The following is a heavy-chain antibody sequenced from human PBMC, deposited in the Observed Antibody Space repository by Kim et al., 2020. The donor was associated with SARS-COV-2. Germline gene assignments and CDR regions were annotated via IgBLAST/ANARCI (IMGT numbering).Heavy chain of an antibody. J-gene: IGHJ3*02. V-gene: IGHV1-3*01. CDR1: GYTFTSYA. Sequence: ASVKVSCKASGYTFTSYAMHWVRQAPGQRLEWMGWINAGNGNTKYSQKFQGRVTITRDTSASTAYMELSSLRSEDTAVYYCATISLVWFGELLSNDAFDIWGQGTMVTVSS. CDR3: ATISLVWFGELLSNDAFDI. D-gene: IGHD3-10*01. CDR2: INAGNGNT.